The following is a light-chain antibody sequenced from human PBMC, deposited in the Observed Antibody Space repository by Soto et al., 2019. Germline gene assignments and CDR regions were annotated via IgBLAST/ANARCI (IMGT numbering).Light chain of an antibody. V-gene: IGKV1-5*03. J-gene: IGKJ4*01. CDR3: QQYNSYWLT. Sequence: DIQMTQSPSTLSASIGDRGTISCRASQSINSWLAWYQQKPGKAPKLLIYKAPTLESGVPSRFSGSGSGTEFTLTISSLQPDDFATYYCQQYNSYWLTFGGGTKVDI. CDR2: KAP. CDR1: QSINSW.